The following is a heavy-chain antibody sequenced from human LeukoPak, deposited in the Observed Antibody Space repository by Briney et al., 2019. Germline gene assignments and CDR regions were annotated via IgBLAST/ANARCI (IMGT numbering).Heavy chain of an antibody. V-gene: IGHV4-39*01. CDR3: ARMAVAGSSFDY. Sequence: SETLSLTCTVAGGSISSSSYYWGWIRQPPGKGLEWIGRIYYSGSTYYNPSLKSRVTISVDTSKNQFSLKLSSVTAADTAVYYCARMAVAGSSFDYWGQGTLVTVSS. CDR2: IYYSGST. CDR1: GGSISSSSYY. J-gene: IGHJ4*02. D-gene: IGHD6-19*01.